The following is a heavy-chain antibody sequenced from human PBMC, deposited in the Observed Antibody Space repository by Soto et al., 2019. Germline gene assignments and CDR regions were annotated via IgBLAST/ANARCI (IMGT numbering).Heavy chain of an antibody. CDR1: GGSISSSSYY. Sequence: SETLSLTCTVSGGSISSSSYYWGWIRQPPGKGLVWIGSIYGSGSNYDNPSLKSPGTLSVNTSKNQFSLKLSYVTAADTAVYYCARSGRDYDFWSNPYYYYGMDVWGQGTTVTVSS. J-gene: IGHJ6*02. CDR2: IYGSGSN. CDR3: ARSGRDYDFWSNPYYYYGMDV. V-gene: IGHV4-39*01. D-gene: IGHD3-3*01.